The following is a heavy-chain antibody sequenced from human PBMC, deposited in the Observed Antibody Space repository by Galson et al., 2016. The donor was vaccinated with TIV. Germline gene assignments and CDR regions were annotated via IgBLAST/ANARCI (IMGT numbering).Heavy chain of an antibody. CDR1: GYTFTSHT. CDR3: ARDRLGAKRAFDI. J-gene: IGHJ3*02. CDR2: INVGNGNT. D-gene: IGHD3-16*01. Sequence: SVKVSCKASGYTFTSHTMHWVRQAPGQRLEWMGWINVGNGNTKYVQKFKGRATITSDTSARIAYMELSTLTSEDTAMYYCARDRLGAKRAFDIWGQGTLVTVSS. V-gene: IGHV1-3*01.